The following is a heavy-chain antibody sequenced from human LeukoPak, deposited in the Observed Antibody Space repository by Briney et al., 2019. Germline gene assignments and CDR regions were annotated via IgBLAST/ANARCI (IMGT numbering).Heavy chain of an antibody. J-gene: IGHJ4*02. V-gene: IGHV3-66*01. CDR3: ARDSSSYYFDY. D-gene: IGHD6-6*01. CDR1: GFSVTSNH. CDR2: IYTGGTT. Sequence: GSLRLSCAASGFSVTSNHMNWVRQAPGKGLEWVSIIYTGGTTHYADSLNDRFTISRDDSINTLYLQMNGLRAEDTAVYYCARDSSSYYFDYWGQGTLVTVSS.